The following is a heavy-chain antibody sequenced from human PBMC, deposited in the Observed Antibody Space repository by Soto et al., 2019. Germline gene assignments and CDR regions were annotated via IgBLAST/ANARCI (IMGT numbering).Heavy chain of an antibody. D-gene: IGHD2-2*01. Sequence: QVQLVQSGAEVKKPGSSVKVSCKASGGTFSSYAISWVRQAPGQGLEWMGGIIPIFGTANYAQKFQVRVRITADESTSTAYMELSSLRSEDTAVYDCARDPWTHFISTSRYSGSWGQGTLVTVSS. CDR2: IIPIFGTA. CDR3: ARDPWTHFISTSRYSGS. V-gene: IGHV1-69*12. CDR1: GGTFSSYA. J-gene: IGHJ5*02.